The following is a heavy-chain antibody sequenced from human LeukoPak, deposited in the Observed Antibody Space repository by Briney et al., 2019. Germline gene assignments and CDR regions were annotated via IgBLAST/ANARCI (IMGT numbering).Heavy chain of an antibody. CDR3: ATSSGLLANWFDP. J-gene: IGHJ5*02. CDR2: IYHSGST. V-gene: IGHV4-4*02. CDR1: GGSISSSNW. Sequence: SGTLSLTCAVSGGSISSSNWWSWVRQPPGKGLEWVGEIYHSGSTNYNPSLKSRVTISVDKSKNQFSLKLSSVTAADTAVYYCATSSGLLANWFDPWGQGTLVTVSS. D-gene: IGHD6-19*01.